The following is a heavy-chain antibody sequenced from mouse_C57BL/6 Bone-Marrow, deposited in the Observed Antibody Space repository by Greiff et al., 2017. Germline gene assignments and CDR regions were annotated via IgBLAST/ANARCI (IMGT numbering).Heavy chain of an antibody. Sequence: VQLQQSVAELVRPGASVKLSCTASGFNIKNTYMHWVKQRPEQGLEWIGRIDAANGNTKYAPKFQGQATITADTSSNTAYLQLSSLTSEDTAIYYCAKVITTVVATDYYAMDYWGQGTSVTVSS. CDR1: GFNIKNTY. V-gene: IGHV14-3*01. J-gene: IGHJ4*01. D-gene: IGHD1-1*01. CDR3: AKVITTVVATDYYAMDY. CDR2: IDAANGNT.